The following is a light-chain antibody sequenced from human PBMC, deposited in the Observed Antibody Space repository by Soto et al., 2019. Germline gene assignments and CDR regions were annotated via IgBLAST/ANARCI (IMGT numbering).Light chain of an antibody. CDR1: QDISSW. CDR2: AAS. CDR3: LHVNTVPET. J-gene: IGKJ3*01. V-gene: IGKV1-12*01. Sequence: DIQMTQSPSSVSASVGDRVTITCRSSQDISSWLAWYQQRPGKAPKLLIYAASRMYIGVPSRFSGSVSGTNFTLTISSHQPEDFATYYCLHVNTVPETFGPGTKVDI.